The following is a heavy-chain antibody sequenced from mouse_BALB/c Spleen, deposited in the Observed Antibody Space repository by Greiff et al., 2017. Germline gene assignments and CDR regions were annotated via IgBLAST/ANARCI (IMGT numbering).Heavy chain of an antibody. V-gene: IGHV2-9*02. CDR1: GFSLTSYG. CDR2: IWAGGST. Sequence: VMLVESGPGLVAPSQSLSITCTVSGFSLTSYGVHWVRQPPGKGLEWLGVIWAGGSTNYNSALMSRLSISKDNSKSQVFLKMNSLQTDDTAMYYCARALYDYYYAMDYWGQGTSVTVSS. D-gene: IGHD2-3*01. J-gene: IGHJ4*01. CDR3: ARALYDYYYAMDY.